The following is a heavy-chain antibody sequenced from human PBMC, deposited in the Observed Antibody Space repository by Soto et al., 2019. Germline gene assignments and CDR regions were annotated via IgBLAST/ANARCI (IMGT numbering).Heavy chain of an antibody. J-gene: IGHJ6*02. CDR1: GGTFSSYA. CDR3: AKTPENYYYGMDV. Sequence: QVQLVQSGAEVKKPGSSVKVSCKASGGTFSSYAISWVRQAPGQGLEWMGGIIPIFGTADYAQKFQGRVTITADESTSTAYVELSSLRSEDTVVFYCAKTPENYYYGMDVWGQGTTVTVSS. CDR2: IIPIFGTA. V-gene: IGHV1-69*12.